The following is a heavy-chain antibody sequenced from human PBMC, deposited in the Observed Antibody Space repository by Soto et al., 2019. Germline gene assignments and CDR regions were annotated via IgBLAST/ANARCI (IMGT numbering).Heavy chain of an antibody. CDR3: VRIRYQLPSSVLWLDP. CDR1: GGFLSESY. D-gene: IGHD2-8*01. V-gene: IGHV4-34*01. Sequence: SETLSLTCAVYGGFLSESYWTWIRQPPGKGLEWIGEINHVGGTNYNPSLKSRVTMSVDTSQNQFSLRLISVTAADTAMYFCVRIRYQLPSSVLWLDPWGQGTLVTVSS. CDR2: INHVGGT. J-gene: IGHJ5*02.